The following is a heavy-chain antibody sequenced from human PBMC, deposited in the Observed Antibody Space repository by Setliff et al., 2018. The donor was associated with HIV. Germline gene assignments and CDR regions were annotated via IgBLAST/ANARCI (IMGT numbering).Heavy chain of an antibody. CDR1: GYSIGSGYY. Sequence: PSETLSLTCGVSGYSIGSGYYWGWIRQPPGKGLEWIGSIYYSGSTYYNPSLKSRVTISVDTSKNQFSLKLSSVTAADTAVYYCARSYNLDAFDIWGQGTMVTVSS. J-gene: IGHJ3*02. D-gene: IGHD1-20*01. CDR3: ARSYNLDAFDI. CDR2: IYYSGST. V-gene: IGHV4-38-2*01.